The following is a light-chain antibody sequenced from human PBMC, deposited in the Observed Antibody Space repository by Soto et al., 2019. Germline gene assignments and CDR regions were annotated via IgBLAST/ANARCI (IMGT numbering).Light chain of an antibody. CDR2: EVS. J-gene: IGLJ1*01. CDR3: CARTERNPHV. CDR1: GNEVGHHNI. Sequence: QSALTPPRSVSGSPGPSVTISCTATGNEVGHHNILSWYQQHPGKVPKLIIYEVSKRSSGVPDRLSGSKSGNTASLVISGLQVDDEADYYCCARTERNPHVVGTGTKLTVL. V-gene: IGLV2-11*01.